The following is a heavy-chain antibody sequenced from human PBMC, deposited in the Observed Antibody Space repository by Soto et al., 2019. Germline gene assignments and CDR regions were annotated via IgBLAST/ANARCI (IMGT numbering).Heavy chain of an antibody. CDR1: GFTVSSYA. D-gene: IGHD5-12*01. CDR3: AREDGYNSPDYYFSSMDV. J-gene: IGHJ6*02. V-gene: IGHV3-30-3*01. Sequence: LRLSCAAYGFTVSSYAMHWVRQAPGKGLEGVAGMSFDGSNKYYADSVKGRFTISRDNSKNTLYMHMNSLRAENTAVYYCAREDGYNSPDYYFSSMDVWGQWTTVTVSS. CDR2: MSFDGSNK.